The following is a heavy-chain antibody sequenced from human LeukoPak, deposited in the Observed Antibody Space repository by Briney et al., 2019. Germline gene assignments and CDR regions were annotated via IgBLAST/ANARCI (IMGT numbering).Heavy chain of an antibody. D-gene: IGHD3-22*01. CDR1: GGSFSGYY. V-gene: IGHV4-34*01. Sequence: SETLSLTCAVYGGSFSGYYWSWIRQPPGKGLEWIGEINHSGSTNYNPSLKSRVTISVDTSKNQFSLKLSSVTAADTAVYYCARGHDSSGYPFDYWGQGTLVTVSS. CDR3: ARGHDSSGYPFDY. J-gene: IGHJ4*02. CDR2: INHSGST.